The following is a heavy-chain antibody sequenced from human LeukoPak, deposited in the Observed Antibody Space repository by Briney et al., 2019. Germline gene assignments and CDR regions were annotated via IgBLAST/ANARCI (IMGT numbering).Heavy chain of an antibody. V-gene: IGHV3-30*03. CDR2: ISYDGSNA. J-gene: IGHJ4*02. CDR1: GFAFSDYG. D-gene: IGHD4-23*01. CDR3: ARDRGYSTFDY. Sequence: GGSLRLSCAVSGFAFSDYGMHWVRQAPGKGLEWVAVISYDGSNAYYADSVKGRFTISRDNSKNTLYLQMNSLRVEDTAVYYCARDRGYSTFDYWGQGTLVTVSS.